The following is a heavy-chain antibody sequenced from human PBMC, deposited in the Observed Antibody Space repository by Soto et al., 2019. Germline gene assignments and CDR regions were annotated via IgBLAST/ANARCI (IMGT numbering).Heavy chain of an antibody. J-gene: IGHJ4*02. CDR1: GGSISSSSYY. CDR3: ARGVFPAGIDY. V-gene: IGHV4-39*01. D-gene: IGHD6-13*01. CDR2: IYYSGST. Sequence: QLQLQGSGPGLVKPSETLSLTCTVSGGSISSSSYYWGWIRQPQGKGLEWIGSIYYSGSTYYNPSLKSRVTISVDTSKNQFSLKLSSVTAADTAVYYCARGVFPAGIDYWGQGTLVTVSS.